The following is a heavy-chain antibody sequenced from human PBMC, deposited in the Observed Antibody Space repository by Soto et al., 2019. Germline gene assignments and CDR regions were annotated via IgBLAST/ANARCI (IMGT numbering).Heavy chain of an antibody. CDR1: GFTFSSYG. CDR2: ITSSGGST. Sequence: GGSLRLSCAASGFTFSSYGMSWVRQAPGKGLEWVSTITSSGGSTYYADSVKGRFTISRDNSKNTLYLQMNSLRAEDTAVYYCAKDRIRWAFDIWGQGTMVTVSS. J-gene: IGHJ3*02. CDR3: AKDRIRWAFDI. D-gene: IGHD2-15*01. V-gene: IGHV3-23*01.